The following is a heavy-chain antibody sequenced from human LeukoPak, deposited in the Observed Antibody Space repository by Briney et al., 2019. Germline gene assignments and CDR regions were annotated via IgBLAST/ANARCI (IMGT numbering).Heavy chain of an antibody. Sequence: SETLSLTCTVSGGSISSYYWSWIRQPPGKGLEWIGYIYYSGSTNYNPSLKSRVTISVDTSKNQFSLKLSSATAADTAVYYCARGGYSNLDPWGQGVLVTVSS. J-gene: IGHJ5*02. V-gene: IGHV4-59*01. D-gene: IGHD4-11*01. CDR2: IYYSGST. CDR3: ARGGYSNLDP. CDR1: GGSISSYY.